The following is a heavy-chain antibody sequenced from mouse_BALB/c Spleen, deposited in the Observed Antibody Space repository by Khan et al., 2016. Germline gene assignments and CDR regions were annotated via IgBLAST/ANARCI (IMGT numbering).Heavy chain of an antibody. CDR2: ISYSGTT. Sequence: EVQLQESGPGLVRPSQSLSLTCTVTGYSITSDYAWNWIRQFPGKKLEWMGYISYSGTTSYNPSLKSRVSNTRDTSKNQFFLQLTSVTTEDTARYYCTTRHYYGSSSFAYWGQGTLVTVSA. CDR3: TTRHYYGSSSFAY. D-gene: IGHD1-1*01. CDR1: GYSITSDYA. J-gene: IGHJ3*01. V-gene: IGHV3-2*02.